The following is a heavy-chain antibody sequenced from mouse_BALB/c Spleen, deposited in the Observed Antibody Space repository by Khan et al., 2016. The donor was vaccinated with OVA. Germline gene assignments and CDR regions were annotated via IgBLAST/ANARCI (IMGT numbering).Heavy chain of an antibody. CDR2: ISPGSGDT. CDR3: ARRNYFGYTFAY. D-gene: IGHD1-2*01. CDR1: GYTFTDYY. Sequence: QVQLQQSGAELARPGASVKLSCTASGYTFTDYYINWVKQRTGQGLEWIGEISPGSGDTYYNERFMGKATLPADKSSSTAYMQLSSLTSEASAVYFCARRNYFGYTFAYWGQGTLVTVSA. V-gene: IGHV1-77*01. J-gene: IGHJ3*01.